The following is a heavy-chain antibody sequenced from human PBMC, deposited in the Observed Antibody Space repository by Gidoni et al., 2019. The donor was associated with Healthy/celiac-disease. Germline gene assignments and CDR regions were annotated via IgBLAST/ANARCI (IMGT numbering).Heavy chain of an antibody. CDR1: VFTLSSYG. D-gene: IGHD3-3*01. CDR3: AREGIGMFGVVTPAYYFDY. Sequence: DVQPVGSGGGLVKPGWSLRLSLAASVFTLSSYGMNWVRQAPGKGLEWVSSMSSSSSYIYYADAVKGRFTISRDNAKNSLYLQMNSLRAEDTVVYYCAREGIGMFGVVTPAYYFDYWGQGTLVTVSS. V-gene: IGHV3-21*01. CDR2: MSSSSSYI. J-gene: IGHJ4*02.